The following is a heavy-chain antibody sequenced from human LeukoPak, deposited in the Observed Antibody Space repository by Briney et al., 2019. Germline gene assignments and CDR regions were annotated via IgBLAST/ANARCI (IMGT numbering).Heavy chain of an antibody. CDR2: MNPNSGNT. Sequence: GASVKVSCKASGYTFTSYDINWVRQATGQGREWMGWMNPNSGNTGYAQKFQGRVTMTRNTSISTAYMELSSLRSEDTAVYYCARRKIHSGYDWVFDYWGQGTLVTVSS. J-gene: IGHJ4*02. CDR1: GYTFTSYD. V-gene: IGHV1-8*01. CDR3: ARRKIHSGYDWVFDY. D-gene: IGHD5-12*01.